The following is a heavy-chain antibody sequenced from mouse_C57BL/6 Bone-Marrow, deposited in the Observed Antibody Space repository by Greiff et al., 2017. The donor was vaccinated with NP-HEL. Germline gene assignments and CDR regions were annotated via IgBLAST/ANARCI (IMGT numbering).Heavy chain of an antibody. CDR3: ARGVIYDGYSWFAY. V-gene: IGHV1-82*01. CDR2: IYPGDGDT. D-gene: IGHD2-3*01. CDR1: GYAFSSSW. J-gene: IGHJ3*01. Sequence: VQLVESGPELVKPGASVKISCKASGYAFSSSWMNWVKQRPGKGLEWIGRIYPGDGDTNYNGKFKGKATLTADKSSSTAYMQLSSLTSEDSAVYFCARGVIYDGYSWFAYWGQGTLVTVSA.